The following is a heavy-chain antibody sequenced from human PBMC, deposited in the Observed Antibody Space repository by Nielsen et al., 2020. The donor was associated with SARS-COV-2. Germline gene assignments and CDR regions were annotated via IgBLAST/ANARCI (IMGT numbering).Heavy chain of an antibody. V-gene: IGHV3-48*01. J-gene: IGHJ6*02. Sequence: GESLKISCAASGFTFSSYSMNWVRQAPGKGLEWVSCISSSSSTIYYADSVKGRFTISRDNSKNTLYLQMNSLRAEDTAVYYCAGHLSWYGMDVWGQGTTVTVSS. CDR3: AGHLSWYGMDV. D-gene: IGHD3-16*02. CDR2: ISSSSSTI. CDR1: GFTFSSYS.